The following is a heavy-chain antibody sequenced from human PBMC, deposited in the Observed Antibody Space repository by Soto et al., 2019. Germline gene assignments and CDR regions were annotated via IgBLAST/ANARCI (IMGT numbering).Heavy chain of an antibody. V-gene: IGHV3-23*01. D-gene: IGHD5-18*01. CDR2: ISGSGGST. CDR3: ANFPSRRGYTYDSASYYLDV. Sequence: GGSLRLSCAASGFTFSSYAMSWVRQAPGKGLEWVSGISGSGGSTYYADSVKGRFTISRDNSKNTLYLQMNSLRAEDTAVYYGANFPSRRGYTYDSASYYLDVWGKGTTVTVSS. CDR1: GFTFSSYA. J-gene: IGHJ6*03.